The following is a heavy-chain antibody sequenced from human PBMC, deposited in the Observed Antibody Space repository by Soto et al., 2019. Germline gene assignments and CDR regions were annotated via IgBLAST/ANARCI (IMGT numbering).Heavy chain of an antibody. CDR2: INPKSGGT. J-gene: IGHJ6*02. CDR3: ARGHSTDCSNGVCSFFYNHEMDV. CDR1: GYSFTDYH. D-gene: IGHD2-8*01. V-gene: IGHV1-2*06. Sequence: QVQLVQSGAEVKKPGASVRVSCKASGYSFTDYHIHWVRQAPGQGLEWLGRINPKSGGTSTAQKXXGXXTMTRDRSISTVYMELTXLRSDDTAVYFCARGHSTDCSNGVCSFFYNHEMDVWGQGTTVTVSS.